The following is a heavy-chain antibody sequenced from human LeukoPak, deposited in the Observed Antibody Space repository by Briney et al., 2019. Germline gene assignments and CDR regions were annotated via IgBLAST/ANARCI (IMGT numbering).Heavy chain of an antibody. CDR1: GFTFDDYG. CDR3: ARERRGDILTGNWFDP. D-gene: IGHD3-9*01. CDR2: ISSSSSTI. V-gene: IGHV3-48*04. Sequence: PGGSLRLSCAASGFTFDDYGMSWVRQAPGKGLEWVSYISSSSSTIYYADSVKGRFTISRDNAKNSLYLQMNSLRAEDTAVYYCARERRGDILTGNWFDPWGQGTLVTVSS. J-gene: IGHJ5*02.